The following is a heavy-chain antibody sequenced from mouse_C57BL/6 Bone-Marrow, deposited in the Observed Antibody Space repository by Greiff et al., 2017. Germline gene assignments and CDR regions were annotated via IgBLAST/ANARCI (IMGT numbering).Heavy chain of an antibody. D-gene: IGHD4-1*01. Sequence: EVKLMESGGGLVQPGESLKLSCESNEYEFPSHDMSWVRKTPEKRLELVAAINSDGGSTYYPDTMERRFIISRDNTKKTLYLQMSSLRSEDTALYYFARGNWEGYYFDYWGQGTTLTVSS. V-gene: IGHV5-2*01. CDR1: EYEFPSHD. CDR2: INSDGGST. J-gene: IGHJ2*01. CDR3: ARGNWEGYYFDY.